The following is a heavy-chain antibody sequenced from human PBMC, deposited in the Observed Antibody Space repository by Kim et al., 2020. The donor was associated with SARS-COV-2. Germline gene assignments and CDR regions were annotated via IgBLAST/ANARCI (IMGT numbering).Heavy chain of an antibody. J-gene: IGHJ4*02. CDR3: ARQAKSDYYDSSGYYDY. CDR1: GGSISSGGYY. V-gene: IGHV4-31*03. CDR2: IYYSGST. Sequence: SETLSLTCTVSGGSISSGGYYWSWIRQHPGKGLEWIGYIYYSGSTYYNPSLKSRVTISVDTSKNQFSLKLSSVTAADTAVYYCARQAKSDYYDSSGYYDYWGQGTLVTVSS. D-gene: IGHD3-22*01.